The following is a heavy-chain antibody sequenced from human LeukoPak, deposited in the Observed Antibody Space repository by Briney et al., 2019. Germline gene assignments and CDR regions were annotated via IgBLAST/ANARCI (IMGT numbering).Heavy chain of an antibody. D-gene: IGHD3-16*02. J-gene: IGHJ3*02. CDR3: ARVKLDYDYVWGSYRYTGSDAFDI. V-gene: IGHV3-74*01. CDR2: INSDGSST. CDR1: GFTFSSYW. Sequence: GGSLRLSSAASGFTFSSYWMHWVRQAPGKGLVWVSRINSDGSSTRYADSVKGRFTISRDNAKNTLYLQMNSLRAEDTAVYYCARVKLDYDYVWGSYRYTGSDAFDIWGQGTMVTVSS.